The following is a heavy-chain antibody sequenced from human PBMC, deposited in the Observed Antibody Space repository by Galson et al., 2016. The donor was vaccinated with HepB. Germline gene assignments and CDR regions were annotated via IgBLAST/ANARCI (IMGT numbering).Heavy chain of an antibody. CDR2: ISAHNGDT. V-gene: IGHV1-18*04. Sequence: SVKVSCKASGYPFTTNGITWVRQAPGQGLEWMGWISAHNGDTNSPQKFQGRVTLTTDTSTRTAYMELRSLKSDDTAVYYCARDRDRSLDCWGQGTLVTISS. J-gene: IGHJ4*02. D-gene: IGHD5-24*01. CDR3: ARDRDRSLDC. CDR1: GYPFTTNG.